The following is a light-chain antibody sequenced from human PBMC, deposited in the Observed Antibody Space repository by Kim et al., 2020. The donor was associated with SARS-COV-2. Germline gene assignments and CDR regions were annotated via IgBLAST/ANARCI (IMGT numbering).Light chain of an antibody. CDR2: GAS. CDR3: QQYNNWPLYT. Sequence: VTPGERATLSCRASQSVSSNLAWYQQKPGQAPRLLIYGASTRATGIPARFSGSGSGTEFTLTISSLQSEDFAVYYCQQYNNWPLYTFGQGTKLEI. CDR1: QSVSSN. J-gene: IGKJ2*01. V-gene: IGKV3-15*01.